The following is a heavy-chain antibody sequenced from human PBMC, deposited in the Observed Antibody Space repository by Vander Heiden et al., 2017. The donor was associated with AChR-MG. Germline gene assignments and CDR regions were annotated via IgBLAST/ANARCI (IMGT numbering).Heavy chain of an antibody. J-gene: IGHJ6*02. CDR1: GFPSSSYA. D-gene: IGHD2-15*01. Sequence: QVQLVESGGGVVQPGRSLRLSCPASGFPSSSYAMHGVRQAAGKGLEWVAVISYDGSNKYYADSVKGRFTISRDNSKNTLYLQMNSLRAEDTAVYYCARDRIAGTLPSHGMDVWGQGTTVTVSS. V-gene: IGHV3-30-3*01. CDR3: ARDRIAGTLPSHGMDV. CDR2: ISYDGSNK.